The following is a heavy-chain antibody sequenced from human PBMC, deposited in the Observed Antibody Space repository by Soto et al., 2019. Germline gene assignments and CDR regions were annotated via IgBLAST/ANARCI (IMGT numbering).Heavy chain of an antibody. Sequence: PGGSLRLSCAASGFTFSSYWMHWVRQAPGKGLVWVSRINSDGSSTNYADSVKGRFTISRDNAKNTLYLQMNSLRAEDTAVYYCTRVGGYCSSTNCRNWFDPWGQGTLVTVSS. V-gene: IGHV3-74*01. J-gene: IGHJ5*02. CDR1: GFTFSSYW. CDR3: TRVGGYCSSTNCRNWFDP. D-gene: IGHD2-2*01. CDR2: INSDGSST.